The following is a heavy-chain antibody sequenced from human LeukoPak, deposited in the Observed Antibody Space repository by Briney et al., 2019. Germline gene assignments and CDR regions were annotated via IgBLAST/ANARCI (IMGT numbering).Heavy chain of an antibody. J-gene: IGHJ4*02. Sequence: SGPTLVKPTQTLTLTCTFSGFSLNTNGLGVGWIRQPPGKALEWLALLYWAADNRYSPSLKSRLTVTKDTSKNQVVLTMTNMDLVDTATYYCARVGFCSSTSCYSGAYYFDYWGQGTLVTVSS. CDR3: ARVGFCSSTSCYSGAYYFDY. V-gene: IGHV2-5*02. D-gene: IGHD2-2*02. CDR1: GFSLNTNGLG. CDR2: LYWAADN.